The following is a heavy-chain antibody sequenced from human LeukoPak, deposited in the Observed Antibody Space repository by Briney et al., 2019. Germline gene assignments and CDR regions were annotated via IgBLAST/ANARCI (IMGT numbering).Heavy chain of an antibody. CDR1: GYTCTSYA. Sequence: ASVKVSCKASGYTCTSYAMNWVRQAPGQGLEWMGWINTNTGNPTYAQGFTGRFVFSLDTSVSTAYLQISSLKAEDTAVYYCARDVPCSGGSCSPLDYWGQGTLVTVSS. CDR3: ARDVPCSGGSCSPLDY. D-gene: IGHD2-15*01. CDR2: INTNTGNP. J-gene: IGHJ4*02. V-gene: IGHV7-4-1*02.